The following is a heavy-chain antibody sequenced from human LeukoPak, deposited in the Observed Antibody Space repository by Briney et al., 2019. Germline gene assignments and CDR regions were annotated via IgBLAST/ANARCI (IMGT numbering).Heavy chain of an antibody. CDR3: AKDWAVVGKGLFDY. Sequence: GGSLRLPCAASGFAFSTYDMHWVRQAPGKGLEWVAIISYDGGNKYYADSVKGRFTISRDNSKNTLYLQMNSLRTEDTTVYYCAKDWAVVGKGLFDYWGQGTLVTVSS. V-gene: IGHV3-30*18. CDR2: ISYDGGNK. J-gene: IGHJ4*02. D-gene: IGHD6-19*01. CDR1: GFAFSTYD.